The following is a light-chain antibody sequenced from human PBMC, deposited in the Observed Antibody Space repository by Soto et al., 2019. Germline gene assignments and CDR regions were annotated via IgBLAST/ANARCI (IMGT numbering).Light chain of an antibody. Sequence: QSVLTQSPSASGTPGQRVTIYCSGSFSNIGSNTVNWYEQLPGTAPKLLIYSNNQRPSGVPDRISGTKSGTSASLAIRGLQSDDAADYYCVAWDHSLNGLVFGGGTKLTVL. CDR3: VAWDHSLNGLV. CDR2: SNN. J-gene: IGLJ2*01. V-gene: IGLV1-44*01. CDR1: FSNIGSNT.